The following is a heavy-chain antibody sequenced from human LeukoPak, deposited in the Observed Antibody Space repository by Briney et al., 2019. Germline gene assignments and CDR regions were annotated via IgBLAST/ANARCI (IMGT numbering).Heavy chain of an antibody. CDR1: GFTFSSYS. J-gene: IGHJ4*02. V-gene: IGHV3-21*04. Sequence: GGSLRLSCAASGFTFSSYSMNWVRQAPEKGVEWVSSISSSSSYIYYADSVKGRFTISRDNAKNSLYLQMNSLRAEDTAVYYCAREGEYSSTPDPLDYWGQGTLVTVSS. CDR3: AREGEYSSTPDPLDY. D-gene: IGHD6-6*01. CDR2: ISSSSSYI.